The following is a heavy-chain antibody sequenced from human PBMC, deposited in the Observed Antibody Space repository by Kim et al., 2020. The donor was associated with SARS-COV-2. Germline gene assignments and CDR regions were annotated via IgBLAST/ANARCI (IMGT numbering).Heavy chain of an antibody. J-gene: IGHJ6*02. CDR3: ARVVQMEWLPHWGYGMDV. V-gene: IGHV4-59*01. CDR2: IYYSGST. Sequence: SETLSLTCTVSGGSISSYYWSWIRQPPGKGLEWIGYIYYSGSTNYNPSLKSRVTISVDTSKNQFSLKLSSVTAADTAVYYCARVVQMEWLPHWGYGMDVWGQGTTVAVSS. D-gene: IGHD3-3*01. CDR1: GGSISSYY.